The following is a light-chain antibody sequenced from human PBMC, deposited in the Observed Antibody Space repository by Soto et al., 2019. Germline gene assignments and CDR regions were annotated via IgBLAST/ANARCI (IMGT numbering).Light chain of an antibody. V-gene: IGKV1-33*01. Sequence: DIQMTQSPSSLXAXVXXXVXXXCQASQNINNYLNWYQQKPGRAPKLLIYDASNLEAGVPSRFRGSGSGTDFTFTISRLQPEDIATYYCQQYENLPTFGQGTRLEIK. CDR3: QQYENLPT. CDR2: DAS. J-gene: IGKJ5*01. CDR1: QNINNY.